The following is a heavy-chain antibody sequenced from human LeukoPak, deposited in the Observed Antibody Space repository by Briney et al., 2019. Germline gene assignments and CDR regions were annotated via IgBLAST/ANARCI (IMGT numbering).Heavy chain of an antibody. Sequence: GGSLRLSCAASGFTFSSYAISWVRQAPGQGLEWMGGIIPIFGTANYAQKFQGRVTITADESTSTAYMELSSLRSEDTAVYYCARDRYSSGWYYFDYWGQGTLVTVSS. V-gene: IGHV1-69*01. CDR2: IIPIFGTA. CDR3: ARDRYSSGWYYFDY. J-gene: IGHJ4*02. CDR1: GFTFSSYA. D-gene: IGHD6-19*01.